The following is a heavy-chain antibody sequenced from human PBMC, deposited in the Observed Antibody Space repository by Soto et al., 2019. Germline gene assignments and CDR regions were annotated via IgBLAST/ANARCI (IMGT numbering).Heavy chain of an antibody. J-gene: IGHJ4*02. CDR2: ISGSGGST. Sequence: EVQLLESGGGLVQPGGSLRLSCAASGFTFTTYAMTWVRQAPGKGLEWVSAISGSGGSTYYADSVKGRFTISRASSKNMLYLQMNSLRAEDTAVYYCAKNWDTTFSSSSHWGQGTMVTVSS. D-gene: IGHD6-6*01. CDR3: AKNWDTTFSSSSH. V-gene: IGHV3-23*01. CDR1: GFTFTTYA.